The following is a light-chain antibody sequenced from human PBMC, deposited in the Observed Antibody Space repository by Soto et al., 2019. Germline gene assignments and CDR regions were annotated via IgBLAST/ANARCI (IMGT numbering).Light chain of an antibody. Sequence: EIVLTQSPGTLSLSPGERATLSCRASQYMTRTYIAWYQQKPGQAPRLLIYAASNRATGIPDKFSGSGSGTDYSLTITRLEPEDSAVYYCIQYDTAPQTFGQGTKVEIK. CDR2: AAS. V-gene: IGKV3-20*01. CDR3: IQYDTAPQT. J-gene: IGKJ2*01. CDR1: QYMTRTY.